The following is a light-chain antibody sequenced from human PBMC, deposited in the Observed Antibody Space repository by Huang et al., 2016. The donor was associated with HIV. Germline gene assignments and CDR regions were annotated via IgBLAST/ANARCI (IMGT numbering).Light chain of an antibody. CDR2: DAT. CDR3: QQRYDWPLT. CDR1: QSVSSY. V-gene: IGKV3-11*01. J-gene: IGKJ4*01. Sequence: IVLTQSPATVSLSPGERATLSCKASQSVSSYLAWSQQKPGQAPRLRSYDATSRAPGIPARVSGSGSGTDFTLTISNLGPEDFAVYFCQQRYDWPLTFGGGTKVEIK.